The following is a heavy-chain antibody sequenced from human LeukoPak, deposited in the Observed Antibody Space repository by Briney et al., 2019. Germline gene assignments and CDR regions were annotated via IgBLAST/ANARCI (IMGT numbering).Heavy chain of an antibody. V-gene: IGHV3-30*02. CDR3: ASPQWELQGYYFDY. CDR2: IRYDGSDK. Sequence: GGSLRLSCAASKFTFSSYGMHWVRQAPGKGLEWVAFIRYDGSDKYYPDSVKGRFTISRDNSKNTLYLQMNSLRAEDTAVYYCASPQWELQGYYFDYWGQGTLVTVSS. CDR1: KFTFSSYG. J-gene: IGHJ4*02. D-gene: IGHD1-26*01.